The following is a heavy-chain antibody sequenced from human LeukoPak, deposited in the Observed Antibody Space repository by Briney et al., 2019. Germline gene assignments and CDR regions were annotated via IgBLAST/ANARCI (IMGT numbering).Heavy chain of an antibody. V-gene: IGHV3-23*01. D-gene: IGHD4-17*01. CDR3: VRETTVTTADALDI. J-gene: IGHJ3*02. CDR2: ISRSGADT. Sequence: GGSLRLSCAASGFTFSSFAISWVRQPPGNGLEWVSAISRSGADTYYADSVKGRFTISRDNSKNTLYLQMDSLRAEDTAVYFCVRETTVTTADALDIWGQGTMVTVSS. CDR1: GFTFSSFA.